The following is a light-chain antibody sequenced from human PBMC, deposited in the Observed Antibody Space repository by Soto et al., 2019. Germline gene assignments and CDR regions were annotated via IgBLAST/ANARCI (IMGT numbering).Light chain of an antibody. Sequence: QSVLTQPPSASGAPGQAGTISCTGTSSDVGGYNYVSWYQQHPGKAPKLMIYEVSKRPSGVPDRFSGSKSGNTASLTVSGLQAEDEADYYCSSYAGSNIWVFGTGTKVTVL. CDR3: SSYAGSNIWV. V-gene: IGLV2-8*01. J-gene: IGLJ1*01. CDR2: EVS. CDR1: SSDVGGYNY.